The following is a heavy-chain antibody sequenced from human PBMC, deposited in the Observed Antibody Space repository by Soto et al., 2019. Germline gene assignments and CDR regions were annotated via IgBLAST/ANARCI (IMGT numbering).Heavy chain of an antibody. Sequence: QVQLVESGGGVVQPGRSLRLSCAASGFTFSSYTMHWVRQAPGKGLEWVAVISYDGSNKYYADSVKGRFTISRDNSKNTLYLQMNSLRAEDTAVYYCAVETTPYYYYYGMDVWGQGTTVTVSS. V-gene: IGHV3-30-3*01. J-gene: IGHJ6*02. CDR1: GFTFSSYT. CDR3: AVETTPYYYYYGMDV. D-gene: IGHD4-17*01. CDR2: ISYDGSNK.